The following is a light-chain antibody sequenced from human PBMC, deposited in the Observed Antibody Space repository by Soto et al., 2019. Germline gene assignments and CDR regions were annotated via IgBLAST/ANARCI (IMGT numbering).Light chain of an antibody. CDR1: SSDIGGYDY. V-gene: IGLV2-14*01. Sequence: QSALTQPASVSGSPGQSITLSCTGTSSDIGGYDYVSWYQRHPGKAPKLIIYDVNNRPSGVSNRFSGSKSGNTASPTISGRQAEDEADYDCTSYASGSSHVVFGGGTKLTVL. CDR3: TSYASGSSHVV. CDR2: DVN. J-gene: IGLJ2*01.